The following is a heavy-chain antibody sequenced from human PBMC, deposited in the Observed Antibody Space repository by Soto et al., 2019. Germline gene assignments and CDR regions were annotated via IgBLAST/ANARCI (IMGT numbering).Heavy chain of an antibody. J-gene: IGHJ4*01. CDR3: ANLIVFHSSYYHDY. CDR1: GVPFSGYY. D-gene: IGHD1-26*01. V-gene: IGHV4-34*01. CDR2: INHSGNT. Sequence: SETLSLTCAVYGVPFSGYYWSWIRQSPGKGLEWIGEINHSGNTNYNPSLKSRVTMLVDTSENQFSLSLSSVTAADTAVYYCANLIVFHSSYYHDYWGHGTLVT.